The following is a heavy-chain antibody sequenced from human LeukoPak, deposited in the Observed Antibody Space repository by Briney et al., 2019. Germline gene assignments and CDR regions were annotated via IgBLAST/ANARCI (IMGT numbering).Heavy chain of an antibody. Sequence: GGSLRLSCAASGFTFSSYTMSWVRQAPGKGLEWVAVITGSGGTTYYADSVKGRFTISRDNSKNIPYVQMSSLRAEDTAVYYCAKLGDGRGYYHYWGQGTLLTVSS. CDR1: GFTFSSYT. J-gene: IGHJ4*02. CDR2: ITGSGGTT. D-gene: IGHD3-3*01. CDR3: AKLGDGRGYYHY. V-gene: IGHV3-23*01.